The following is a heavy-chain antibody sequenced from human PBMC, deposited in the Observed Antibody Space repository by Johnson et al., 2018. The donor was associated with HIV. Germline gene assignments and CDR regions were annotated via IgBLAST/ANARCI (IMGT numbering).Heavy chain of an antibody. CDR1: GFTFSSYW. J-gene: IGHJ3*01. V-gene: IGHV3-66*01. Sequence: VQLVESGGGLVQPGGSLRLSCAASGFTFSSYWMSWVRQAPGKGLEWVSVLFSGGSIYFADSVKGRFTISRDNSKNTLYLQMNSLRAEDTAVYYCARGTITLIRGVIGSDVWGQGTMVTVSS. CDR2: LFSGGSI. D-gene: IGHD3-10*01. CDR3: ARGTITLIRGVIGSDV.